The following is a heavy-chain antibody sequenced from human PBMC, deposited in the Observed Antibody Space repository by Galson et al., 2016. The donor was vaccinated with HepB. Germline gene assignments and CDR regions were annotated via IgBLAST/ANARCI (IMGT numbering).Heavy chain of an antibody. V-gene: IGHV4-39*01. D-gene: IGHD4-11*01. CDR2: THWTGTS. CDR3: SRQNYSHWFDT. J-gene: IGHJ5*02. Sequence: SETLSLTCTVSDVSINSGSYFWGWIRQPPGKGLEWIGSTHWTGTSYSQPTLQSRVTVSLDTPKNQFSLRLSSVTAADTAVYYCSRQNYSHWFDTWGQGALVTVSS. CDR1: DVSINSGSYF.